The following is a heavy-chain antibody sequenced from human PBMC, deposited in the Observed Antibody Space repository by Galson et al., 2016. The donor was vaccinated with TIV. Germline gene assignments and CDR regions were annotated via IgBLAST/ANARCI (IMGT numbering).Heavy chain of an antibody. D-gene: IGHD5-18*01. CDR2: ITPIFGTT. CDR1: GGTFNMYV. Sequence: SCKASGGTFNMYVINWVRQAPGQGLEWLGGITPIFGTTNYAQKFQGRVTITADESTSTAYMELNSLRSGDTAVYYCASDRNTALDTYHQYYGMDVWGQGTTVTVSS. CDR3: ASDRNTALDTYHQYYGMDV. J-gene: IGHJ6*02. V-gene: IGHV1-69*01.